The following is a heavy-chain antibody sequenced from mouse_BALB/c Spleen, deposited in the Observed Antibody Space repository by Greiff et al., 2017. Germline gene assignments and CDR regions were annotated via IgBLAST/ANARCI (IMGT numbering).Heavy chain of an antibody. J-gene: IGHJ2*01. CDR3: DEILLGRDY. D-gene: IGHD1-1*01. V-gene: IGHV14-4*02. CDR2: IVPENGDT. Sequence: VQLQQSGAELVRSGASVKLSCTASGFNIKDYYMHWVKQRPEQGLEWIGWIVPENGDTEYAPKFQGKATMTADTSSNTAYLQLSSLTSEDTAVYYCDEILLGRDYWGQGTTLTVSS. CDR1: GFNIKDYY.